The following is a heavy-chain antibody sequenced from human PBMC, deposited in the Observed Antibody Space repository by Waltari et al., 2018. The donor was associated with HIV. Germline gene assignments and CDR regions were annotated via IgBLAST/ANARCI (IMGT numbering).Heavy chain of an antibody. V-gene: IGHV4-39*01. CDR3: ASGNVGYFDY. CDR1: GGSISSHSYY. D-gene: IGHD1-26*01. CDR2: VYYSGNT. J-gene: IGHJ4*02. Sequence: QLQLQESGPGLVKASETLSLTCTVSGGSISSHSYYWGWIRQPPGKGLEWIGSVYYSGNTYYNPSLRSRVTISVDTSKNQFSVKLRSVTAADTAVYYCASGNVGYFDYWGQGTLVTVSS.